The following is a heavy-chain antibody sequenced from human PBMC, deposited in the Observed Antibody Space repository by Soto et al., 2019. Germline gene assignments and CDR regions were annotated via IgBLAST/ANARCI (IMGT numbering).Heavy chain of an antibody. Sequence: PSETLSLTCTVSGGSISSGGYYWSWIRQHPGKGLEWIGYIYYSGSTNYNPSLKSRVTISVDTSKNQFSLKLSSVTAAGTAVYYCAGGSGRGYLDYSGQGTLVTVSS. J-gene: IGHJ4*02. CDR2: IYYSGST. CDR1: GGSISSGGYY. V-gene: IGHV4-31*03. D-gene: IGHD3-10*01. CDR3: AGGSGRGYLDY.